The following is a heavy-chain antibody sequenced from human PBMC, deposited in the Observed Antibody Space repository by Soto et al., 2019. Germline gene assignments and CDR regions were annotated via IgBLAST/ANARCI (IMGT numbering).Heavy chain of an antibody. D-gene: IGHD3-10*01. V-gene: IGHV4-39*01. Sequence: SETLSLTCTVSGGSISSSSYYWGWIRQPPGKGLEWIGSIYYSGSTYYNPSLKSRVTISVDTSKNQFSLKLSSVTAADTAVYYCARHYGSGSYYYYYYYYMDVWGKGTTVTVSS. CDR1: GGSISSSSYY. CDR3: ARHYGSGSYYYYYYYYMDV. J-gene: IGHJ6*03. CDR2: IYYSGST.